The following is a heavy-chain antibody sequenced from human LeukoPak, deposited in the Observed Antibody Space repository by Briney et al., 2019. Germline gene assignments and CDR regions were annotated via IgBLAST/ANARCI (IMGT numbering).Heavy chain of an antibody. V-gene: IGHV5-51*01. CDR3: VRLSTLVRGDDNWFDP. CDR2: IYPGDSET. J-gene: IGHJ5*02. CDR1: GYSFRNYW. D-gene: IGHD3-10*01. Sequence: GESLKISCKASGYSFRNYWIGWVRQMPGKGLEWMGIIYPGDSETTYSPSFQGQITISADKSISTAYLQWSSLKASDTAMYYCVRLSTLVRGDDNWFDPWGQGTPVTVSS.